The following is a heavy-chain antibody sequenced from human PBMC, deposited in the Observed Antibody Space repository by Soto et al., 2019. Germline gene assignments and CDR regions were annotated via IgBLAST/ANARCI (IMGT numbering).Heavy chain of an antibody. Sequence: AASVKVSCKASGYTFTSYGISWVRQAPGQGLEWMGWISAYNGNTNYAQKLQGRVTMTTDTSTSTAYMELRSLRSDDTAVYYCARVNGRGYYDSSGYYWAYYYGMDVWGQGTTVTVSS. J-gene: IGHJ6*02. CDR1: GYTFTSYG. CDR3: ARVNGRGYYDSSGYYWAYYYGMDV. V-gene: IGHV1-18*01. CDR2: ISAYNGNT. D-gene: IGHD3-22*01.